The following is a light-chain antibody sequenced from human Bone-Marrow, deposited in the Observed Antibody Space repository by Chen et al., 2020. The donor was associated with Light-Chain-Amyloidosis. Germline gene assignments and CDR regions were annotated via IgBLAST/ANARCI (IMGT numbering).Light chain of an antibody. J-gene: IGKJ2*01. Sequence: EIVLPQSPATLSLSPGERATLSCRARQSVSSYLAWFQQKPGQAPRLLIYDASNRATGIPARFSGSGSGTDFTLTISSLEPEDFALYYCQQRSKWMYTFGQGTKLEIK. V-gene: IGKV3-11*01. CDR2: DAS. CDR3: QQRSKWMYT. CDR1: QSVSSY.